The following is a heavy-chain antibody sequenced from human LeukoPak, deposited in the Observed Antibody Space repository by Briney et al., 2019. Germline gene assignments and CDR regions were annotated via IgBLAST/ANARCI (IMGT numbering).Heavy chain of an antibody. D-gene: IGHD3-3*01. CDR1: GGSISSSNW. V-gene: IGHV4-4*02. Sequence: PSGTLSLTCAVSGGSISSSNWWSWVRQPPGKGLEWIGEIYHSGSTNYNPSLKSRVTISVDKSKNQFSLKLSSVTAADTAVYYCAREADFWSGHSYGGMDVWGQGTTVTVSS. J-gene: IGHJ6*02. CDR2: IYHSGST. CDR3: AREADFWSGHSYGGMDV.